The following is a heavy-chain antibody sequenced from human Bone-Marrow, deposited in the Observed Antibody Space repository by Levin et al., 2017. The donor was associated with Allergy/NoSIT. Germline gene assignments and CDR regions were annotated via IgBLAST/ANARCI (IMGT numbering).Heavy chain of an antibody. D-gene: IGHD2-15*01. V-gene: IGHV3-21*01. J-gene: IGHJ5*02. CDR3: ARSLFYCSGGSCYSCGWFDP. Sequence: GESLKISCAASGFTFSSYSMNWVRQAPGKGLEWVSSISSSSSYIYYADSVKGRFTISRDNAKNSLYLQMNSLRAEDTAVYYCARSLFYCSGGSCYSCGWFDPWGQGTLVTVSS. CDR2: ISSSSSYI. CDR1: GFTFSSYS.